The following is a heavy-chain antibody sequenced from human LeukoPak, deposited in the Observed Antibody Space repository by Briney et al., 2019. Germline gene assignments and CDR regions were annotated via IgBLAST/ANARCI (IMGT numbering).Heavy chain of an antibody. CDR1: GGTFSSYA. V-gene: IGHV1-2*06. CDR3: ARADTGDY. Sequence: ASVKVSCKAPGGTFSSYAISWVRQAPGQGLEWMGRINPNSGGTNYAQKFQGRVTMTRDTSVSTAYMELSSLRSDDTAVYYCARADTGDYWGQGTLVTVSS. J-gene: IGHJ4*02. CDR2: INPNSGGT. D-gene: IGHD5-18*01.